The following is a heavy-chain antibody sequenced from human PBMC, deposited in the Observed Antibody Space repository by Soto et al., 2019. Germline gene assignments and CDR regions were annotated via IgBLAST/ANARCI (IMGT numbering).Heavy chain of an antibody. Sequence: SGRVYFRTSACTFRSYAISWVRQAPGKGLEWMGGIIPIFGTANYAQKFQGRVTITADESTSTAYMELSSLRSEDTAVYYCARGTPYYYDSSGYPTPSYYFDYWGQGTLVTVS. CDR3: ARGTPYYYDSSGYPTPSYYFDY. D-gene: IGHD3-22*01. J-gene: IGHJ4*02. V-gene: IGHV1-69*13. CDR1: ACTFRSYA. CDR2: IIPIFGTA.